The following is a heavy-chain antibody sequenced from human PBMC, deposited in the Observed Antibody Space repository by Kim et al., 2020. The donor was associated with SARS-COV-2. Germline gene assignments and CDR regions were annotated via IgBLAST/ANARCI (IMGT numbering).Heavy chain of an antibody. CDR2: IYYSGST. J-gene: IGHJ4*02. D-gene: IGHD5-12*01. Sequence: SETLSLTCTVSGGSVSSGSYYWSWIRQPPGKGLEWIGYIYYSGSTNYNPSLKSRVTISVDTSKNQFSLKLSSVTAADTAVYYCARMVAKVDYLFDYWGQGTLVTVSS. CDR3: ARMVAKVDYLFDY. V-gene: IGHV4-61*01. CDR1: GGSVSSGSYY.